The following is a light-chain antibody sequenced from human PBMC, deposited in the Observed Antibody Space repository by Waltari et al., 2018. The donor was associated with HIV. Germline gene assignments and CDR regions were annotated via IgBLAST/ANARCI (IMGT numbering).Light chain of an antibody. CDR2: KHT. Sequence: LTLPPSASVSRGQPPSITSSGAVSSNHFGAWYQHKRGQHPVLLFYKHTMRAYGFPERFSVNTGRTTVTMTIGEVQEEDEADYYCQSADTSGTMEIFGGGTKL. CDR3: QSADTSGTMEI. V-gene: IGLV3-25*03. CDR1: VSSNHF. J-gene: IGLJ2*01.